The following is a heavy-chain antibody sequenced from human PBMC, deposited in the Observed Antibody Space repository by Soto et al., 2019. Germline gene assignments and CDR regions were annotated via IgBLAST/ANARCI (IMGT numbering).Heavy chain of an antibody. Sequence: QLQLQESGPGLVKPSETLSLTCTVSGGSISSINSYWGWIRQPPGKGLEWIGNIFYSGSTYYNPSLKSRVPMSVDPSKNQFSLKRSSVTAADTAVYYCARHISGFCASTTCYTEYWGQGTLVTVSS. CDR1: GGSISSINSY. CDR2: IFYSGST. D-gene: IGHD2-2*02. CDR3: ARHISGFCASTTCYTEY. V-gene: IGHV4-39*01. J-gene: IGHJ4*02.